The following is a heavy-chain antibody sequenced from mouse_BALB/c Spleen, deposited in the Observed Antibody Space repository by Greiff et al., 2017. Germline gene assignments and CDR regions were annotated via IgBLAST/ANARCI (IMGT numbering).Heavy chain of an antibody. Sequence: LVKTGASVMISCKASGYSFTGYYMHWVKQSHGKSLEWIGYISCYNGATSYNQKFKGKATFTVDTSSSTAYMQFNSLTSEDSAVYYCARQLGLRNAMDYWGQGTSVTVSS. CDR3: ARQLGLRNAMDY. V-gene: IGHV1S34*01. CDR2: ISCYNGAT. D-gene: IGHD3-1*01. J-gene: IGHJ4*01. CDR1: GYSFTGYY.